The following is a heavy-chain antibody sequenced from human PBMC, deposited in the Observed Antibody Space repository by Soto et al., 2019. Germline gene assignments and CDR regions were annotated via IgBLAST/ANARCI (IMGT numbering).Heavy chain of an antibody. CDR3: ARVGHVVVVTAAFDY. CDR2: INPSGGHT. J-gene: IGHJ4*02. V-gene: IGHV1-46*01. CDR1: GNTFTTYY. Sequence: VQLIPSVAEVKKPGASVKVSCKASGNTFTTYYIHWVRQAPGQGLGWMGTINPSGGHTTYAQKFLGRVTMTRDTSTSLLYMELTSLRSEDTAVYYCARVGHVVVVTAAFDYGGQGALGNVSS. D-gene: IGHD2-21*02.